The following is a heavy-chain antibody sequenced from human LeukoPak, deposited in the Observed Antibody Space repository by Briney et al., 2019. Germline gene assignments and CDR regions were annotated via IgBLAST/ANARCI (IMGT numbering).Heavy chain of an antibody. V-gene: IGHV1-69*13. CDR1: GGTFSSYA. Sequence: ASVKVSCKASGGTFSSYAISWVRQAPGQGLEWMGGIIPIFGTANYAQKFQGRVTITADESTSTAYMELSSLRSEDTAVYYCAREGDSSSSSPLDYWGQGTPVTVSS. D-gene: IGHD6-6*01. CDR3: AREGDSSSSSPLDY. J-gene: IGHJ4*02. CDR2: IIPIFGTA.